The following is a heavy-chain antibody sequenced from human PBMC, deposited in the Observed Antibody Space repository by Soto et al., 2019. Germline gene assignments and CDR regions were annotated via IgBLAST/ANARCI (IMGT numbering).Heavy chain of an antibody. CDR1: GGSISSGGYY. CDR3: ARDRSSSGVGFDY. D-gene: IGHD6-19*01. CDR2: IYYSGST. Sequence: SETLSLTCTVSGGSISSGGYYWSWIRQHPGKGLEWIGYIYYSGSTYYNPSLKSRVTISVDTSKNQFSLKLSSVTAADTAVYYCARDRSSSGVGFDYWGRGTLVTVSS. V-gene: IGHV4-31*03. J-gene: IGHJ4*02.